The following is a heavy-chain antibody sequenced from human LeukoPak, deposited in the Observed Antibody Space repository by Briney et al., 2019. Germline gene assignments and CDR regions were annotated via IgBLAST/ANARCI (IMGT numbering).Heavy chain of an antibody. CDR3: ARPYYYDSRDAFDI. J-gene: IGHJ3*02. D-gene: IGHD3-22*01. CDR1: GFTVSSNY. CDR2: INHSGST. Sequence: GSLRLSCAASGFTVSSNYMSWVRQPPGKGLEWIGEINHSGSTNYNPSLKSRVTISVDTSKNQFSLKLSSVTAADTAVYYCARPYYYDSRDAFDIWGQGTMVTVSS. V-gene: IGHV4-34*01.